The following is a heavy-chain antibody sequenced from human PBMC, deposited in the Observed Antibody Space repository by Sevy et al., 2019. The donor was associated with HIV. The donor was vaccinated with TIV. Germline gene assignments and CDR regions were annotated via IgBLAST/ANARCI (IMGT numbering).Heavy chain of an antibody. J-gene: IGHJ1*01. CDR1: XFXXXXXA. V-gene: IGHV3-33*08. Sequence: GGSLRLSXAASXFXXXXXAMHWVRQAPGKXXXXVAAIXYXGXTERYADSVQGRFTISRDNSKKTLYLQMNSLRDEDTAIYYCARDAXXXXVXXXXXXXWGXXTLVTVSS. CDR3: ARDAXXXXVXXXXXXX. CDR2: IXYXGXTE.